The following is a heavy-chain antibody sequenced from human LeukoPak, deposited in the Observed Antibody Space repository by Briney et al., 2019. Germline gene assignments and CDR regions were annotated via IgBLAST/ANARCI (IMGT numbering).Heavy chain of an antibody. Sequence: ASVKVSCKASGGTLSTYGITWVRQAPGQGLEWMGGVIPILATSNYAEKFQGRVTMTADESTSTAYMELSSLRSEDTAVYYCARVTPDYSRWFDPWGQVTLVTVSS. CDR3: ARVTPDYSRWFDP. CDR1: GGTLSTYG. CDR2: VIPILATS. J-gene: IGHJ5*02. V-gene: IGHV1-69*13. D-gene: IGHD2-15*01.